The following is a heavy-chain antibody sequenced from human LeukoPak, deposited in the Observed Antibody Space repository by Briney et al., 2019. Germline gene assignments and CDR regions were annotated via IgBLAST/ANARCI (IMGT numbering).Heavy chain of an antibody. CDR2: INPNSGGT. J-gene: IGHJ6*03. CDR3: ARDLYAGDTDYYYMDV. V-gene: IGHV1-2*02. D-gene: IGHD5-18*01. CDR1: GYTFTGYY. Sequence: ASVKVSCKASGYTFTGYYMHWVRQAPGQGLEWMGWINPNSGGTNSAQKFQGRVTMTRDTSISTAYMELTRLRSDDTAVYYCARDLYAGDTDYYYMDVWGKGTTVTVSS.